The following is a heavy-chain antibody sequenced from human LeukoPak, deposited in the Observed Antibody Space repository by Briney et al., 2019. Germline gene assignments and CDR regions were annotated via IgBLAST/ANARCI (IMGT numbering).Heavy chain of an antibody. CDR1: GYTFTGHY. CDR3: ARDPTTYYYDSSGYYSVGWFDP. Sequence: ASVKVSCKASGYTFTGHYMHWVRQAPGQGLEWMGWINPNSGGTNYAQKFQGRVTMTRDTSISTAYMELSRLRSDDTAVYYCARDPTTYYYDSSGYYSVGWFDPWGQGTLVTVSS. V-gene: IGHV1-2*02. J-gene: IGHJ5*02. D-gene: IGHD3-22*01. CDR2: INPNSGGT.